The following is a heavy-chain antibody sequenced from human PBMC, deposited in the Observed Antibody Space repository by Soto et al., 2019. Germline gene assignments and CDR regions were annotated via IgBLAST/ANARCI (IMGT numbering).Heavy chain of an antibody. CDR2: IYPGDSDT. CDR1: GYSFTSYW. V-gene: IGHV5-51*01. Sequence: PGESLKISCKGSGYSFTSYWIGWVRQMPGKGLEWMGIIYPGDSDTRYSPSFQGQVTISADKSISTAYLQWSSLKASDTAMYYCATYGTRRVWGSYRSEYYYYGMDVWGQGTTVTVSS. D-gene: IGHD3-16*02. J-gene: IGHJ6*02. CDR3: ATYGTRRVWGSYRSEYYYYGMDV.